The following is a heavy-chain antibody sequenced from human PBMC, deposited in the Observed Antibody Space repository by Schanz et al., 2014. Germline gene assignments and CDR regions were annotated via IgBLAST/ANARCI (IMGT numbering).Heavy chain of an antibody. Sequence: EVQLLESGGGLVQPGGSLRLSCEASGFSFGNYGMSWVRQAPGKGLEWVSGFDAHDGRAYYADSAKGRFTISRDNSKSTLYVEMNSLRVEDTAVYYCAKTRCPGGTQTFGNWGRGTLVTVSS. V-gene: IGHV3-23*01. CDR2: FDAHDGRA. J-gene: IGHJ4*02. CDR1: GFSFGNYG. CDR3: AKTRCPGGTQTFGN. D-gene: IGHD2-8*02.